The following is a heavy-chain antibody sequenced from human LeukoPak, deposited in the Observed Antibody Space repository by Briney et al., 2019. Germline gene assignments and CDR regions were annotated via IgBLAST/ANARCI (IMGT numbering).Heavy chain of an antibody. CDR2: ISSSSSTI. V-gene: IGHV3-48*04. CDR1: GFTFSSYS. CDR3: ARARGSGFHDY. J-gene: IGHJ4*02. Sequence: GSLRLSCAASGFTFSSYSMNWVRQAPGKGLEWVSYISSSSSTIYYADSVKGRFTISRDNAKNSLYLQMNSLRAEDTAVYYCARARGSGFHDYWGQGTLVTVSS. D-gene: IGHD5-12*01.